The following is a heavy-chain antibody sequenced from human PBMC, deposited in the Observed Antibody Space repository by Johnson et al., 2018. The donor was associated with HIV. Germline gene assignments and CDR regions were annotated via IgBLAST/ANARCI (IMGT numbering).Heavy chain of an antibody. CDR1: GFTFSDYY. CDR2: ISSSGGTI. Sequence: QVQLVESGGGLVKPGGSLRLSCAASGFTFSDYYMTWIRQAPGKGLEWVSYISSSGGTIYYTDSVKGRFTISRDKAKNSLYLHMNSLRAEDTAVYYCATVWRNEGRHAFDVWGQGTMVTVSS. CDR3: ATVWRNEGRHAFDV. D-gene: IGHD1-1*01. J-gene: IGHJ3*01. V-gene: IGHV3-11*04.